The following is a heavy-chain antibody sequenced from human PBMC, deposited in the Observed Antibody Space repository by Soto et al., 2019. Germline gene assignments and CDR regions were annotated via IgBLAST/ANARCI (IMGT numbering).Heavy chain of an antibody. D-gene: IGHD2-21*02. CDR1: GFTFSNAW. J-gene: IGHJ6*02. CDR2: IKTKTDGGTT. V-gene: IGHV3-15*01. Sequence: EVQLVESGGGLVKPGGSLRLSCAASGFTFSNAWMSWVRQAPGKGLEWVGRIKTKTDGGTTDYAAPVKGRFTISRDDSKNKLYLQMNSLKTEDTAVYYCTTGVTSRGMDVWGQGTTVTVSS. CDR3: TTGVTSRGMDV.